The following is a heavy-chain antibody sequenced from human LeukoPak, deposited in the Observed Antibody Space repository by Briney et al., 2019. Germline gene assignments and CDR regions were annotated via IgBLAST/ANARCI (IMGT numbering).Heavy chain of an antibody. V-gene: IGHV3-23*01. CDR1: GFTFNSYA. CDR3: ARRDIVVVVSASDY. Sequence: GGSLRLSCAASGFTFNSYAMSWVRQAPGKGLEWVSAIIGSGGGTYYADSVKGRFTMSRDNSKNTVYLQMNSLRVDDTAVYFCARRDIVVVVSASDYWGQGTLVTVSS. J-gene: IGHJ4*02. CDR2: IIGSGGGT. D-gene: IGHD2-15*01.